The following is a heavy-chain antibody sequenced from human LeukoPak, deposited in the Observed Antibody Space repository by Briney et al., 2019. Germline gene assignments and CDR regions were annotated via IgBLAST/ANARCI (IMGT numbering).Heavy chain of an antibody. Sequence: PGGSLRLSCAASGFTFSSYSMNWVRQAPGKGLELVSSISSSSSYIYYADSVKGRFTISRDNARNSLYLQMNSLRAEDTAVYYCARVVVIAPYDAFDIWGQGTMVTVS. CDR2: ISSSSSYI. CDR3: ARVVVIAPYDAFDI. V-gene: IGHV3-21*01. CDR1: GFTFSSYS. J-gene: IGHJ3*02. D-gene: IGHD2-21*01.